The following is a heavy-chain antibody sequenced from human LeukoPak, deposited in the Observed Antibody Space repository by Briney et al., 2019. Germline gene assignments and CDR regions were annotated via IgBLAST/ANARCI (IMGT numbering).Heavy chain of an antibody. Sequence: SVKVSCKASGGTFSSYAISWVRQAPGQGLEWMGGIIPIFGTANYAQKFQGRVTITADESTSTAYMGLSSLRSEDTAVYYCVSSGWYSEDYWGQGTLVTVSS. D-gene: IGHD6-19*01. J-gene: IGHJ4*02. CDR3: VSSGWYSEDY. CDR1: GGTFSSYA. CDR2: IIPIFGTA. V-gene: IGHV1-69*13.